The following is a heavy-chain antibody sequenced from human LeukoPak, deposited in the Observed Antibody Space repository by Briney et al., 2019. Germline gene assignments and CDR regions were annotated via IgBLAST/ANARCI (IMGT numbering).Heavy chain of an antibody. CDR2: IYYSGST. J-gene: IGHJ4*02. D-gene: IGHD3-22*01. V-gene: IGHV4-30-4*08. Sequence: PSETLSHTCTVSGGSISSGDYYWSWIRQPPGKGLEWIGYIYYSGSTYYNPSLKSRVTISVDTSKNQFSLKLSSVTAADTAVYYCARGDSAYYYDSSGYGYWGQGTLVTVSS. CDR3: ARGDSAYYYDSSGYGY. CDR1: GGSISSGDYY.